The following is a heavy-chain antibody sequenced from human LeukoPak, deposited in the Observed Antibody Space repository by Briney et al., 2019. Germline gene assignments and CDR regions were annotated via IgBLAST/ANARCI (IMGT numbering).Heavy chain of an antibody. J-gene: IGHJ4*02. CDR3: ARGLHDRSWYGAH. V-gene: IGHV3-30*04. CDR2: LPPDGSYQ. CDR1: GFTFSDYT. D-gene: IGHD6-13*01. Sequence: PGRSLRLSCAASGFTFSDYTMQWVRQAPGKGLEWVALLPPDGSYQYYADSLKGRFTISRDNFMNALYLQMNSLRLEDTAVYYCARGLHDRSWYGAHWGQGTLLSVSS.